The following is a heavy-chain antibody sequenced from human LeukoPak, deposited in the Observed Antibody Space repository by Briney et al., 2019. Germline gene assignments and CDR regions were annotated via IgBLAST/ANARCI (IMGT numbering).Heavy chain of an antibody. CDR3: ARSDLTVTLDY. J-gene: IGHJ4*02. V-gene: IGHV3-11*03. CDR1: GFTFSDYY. Sequence: GGSLRLSCVASGFTFSDYYMSWIRQAPGKGLEWVSYISSSSSYTNYADSVKGRFTISRDNAKNSLYLQMNSLRAEDTAVYYCARSDLTVTLDYWGQGTLVTVSS. CDR2: ISSSSSYT. D-gene: IGHD4-11*01.